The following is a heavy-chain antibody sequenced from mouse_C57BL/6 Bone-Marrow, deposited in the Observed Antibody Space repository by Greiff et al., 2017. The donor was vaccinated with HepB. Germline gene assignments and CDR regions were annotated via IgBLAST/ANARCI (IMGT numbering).Heavy chain of an antibody. V-gene: IGHV3-6*01. CDR2: ISYDGSN. D-gene: IGHD4-1*01. Sequence: VQLVESGPGLVKPSQSLSLTCSVTGYSITSGYYWNWIRQFPGNKLEWMGYISYDGSNNYNPSLKNRISITRDTSKNQFFLKLNSVTTEDTATYYCARELGPGAMDYWGQGTSVTVSS. CDR3: ARELGPGAMDY. CDR1: GYSITSGYY. J-gene: IGHJ4*01.